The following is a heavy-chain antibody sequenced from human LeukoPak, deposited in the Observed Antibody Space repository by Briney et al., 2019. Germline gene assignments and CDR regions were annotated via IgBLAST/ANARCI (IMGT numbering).Heavy chain of an antibody. CDR2: INTNTGNP. CDR3: ARVVSPTSHAFDI. D-gene: IGHD2-15*01. CDR1: GGTFSSYA. J-gene: IGHJ3*02. Sequence: ASVKVSCKASGGTFSSYAISWVRQAPGQGLEWMGWINTNTGNPTYAQGFTGRFVFSLDTSVSTAYLQISSLKAEDTAVYYCARVVSPTSHAFDIWGQGTMVTVSS. V-gene: IGHV7-4-1*02.